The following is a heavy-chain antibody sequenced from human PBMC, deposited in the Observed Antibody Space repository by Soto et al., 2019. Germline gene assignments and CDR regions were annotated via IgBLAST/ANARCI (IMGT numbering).Heavy chain of an antibody. CDR2: ISYDGSNK. J-gene: IGHJ6*02. V-gene: IGHV3-30*18. CDR3: AKEKGRLGWFGGRGGYGMDV. D-gene: IGHD3-10*01. Sequence: QVQLVESGGGVVQPGRSLRLSCAASGFTFSSYGMHWVRQAPGKGLEWVAVISYDGSNKYYADSVKGRFTISRDNSKNTXYXPMNSRRAEDTAVYYCAKEKGRLGWFGGRGGYGMDVWGQGTTVTVSS. CDR1: GFTFSSYG.